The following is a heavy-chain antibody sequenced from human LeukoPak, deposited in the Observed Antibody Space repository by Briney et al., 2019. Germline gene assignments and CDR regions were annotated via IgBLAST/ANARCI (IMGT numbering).Heavy chain of an antibody. V-gene: IGHV3-53*01. CDR2: IYSGGST. D-gene: IGHD5-12*01. CDR3: ARNVRGYSGYDT. Sequence: GGSLRLSCTVSGFTVSSNYMSWVRQAPGKGLEWVSVIYSGGSTYYADSVKGRFTISRDNSKNTLYLQMNSLRAEDTAVYYCARNVRGYSGYDTWGQGTLVTVSS. CDR1: GFTVSSNY. J-gene: IGHJ5*02.